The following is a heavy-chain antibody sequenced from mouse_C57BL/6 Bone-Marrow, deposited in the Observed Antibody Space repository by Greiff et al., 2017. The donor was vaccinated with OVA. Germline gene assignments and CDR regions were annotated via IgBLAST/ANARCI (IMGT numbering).Heavy chain of an antibody. CDR2: ISSGGDYI. D-gene: IGHD4-1*01. V-gene: IGHV5-9-1*02. CDR1: GFTFSSYA. Sequence: EVMLVESGEGLVKPGGSLKLSCAASGFTFSSYAMSWVRQTPEKRLEWVAYISSGGDYIYYADTVKGRFTISRDNARNTLYLQMSSLKSEDTAMYYCTREGRLTGTTYYFDYWGQGTTLTVSS. CDR3: TREGRLTGTTYYFDY. J-gene: IGHJ2*01.